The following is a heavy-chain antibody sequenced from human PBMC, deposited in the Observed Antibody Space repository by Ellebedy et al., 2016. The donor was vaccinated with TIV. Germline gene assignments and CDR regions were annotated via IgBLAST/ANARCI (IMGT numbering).Heavy chain of an antibody. J-gene: IGHJ3*02. CDR3: AREVLPSSKGGPFDI. V-gene: IGHV3-13*01. D-gene: IGHD2-2*01. Sequence: GGSLRLSCAASGFNLINHDMHWVRLIPGKGLEWVSSFGGLGDTYSPDSVKGRFTISRDNSKNTLYLQMNSVRAEDTAVYYCAREVLPSSKGGPFDIWGQGTMVTVSS. CDR1: GFNLINHD. CDR2: FGGLGDT.